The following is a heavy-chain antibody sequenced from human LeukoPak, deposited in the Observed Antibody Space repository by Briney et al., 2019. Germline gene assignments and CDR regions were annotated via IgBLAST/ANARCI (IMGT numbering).Heavy chain of an antibody. J-gene: IGHJ5*02. V-gene: IGHV4-59*11. CDR1: GGSISSHY. Sequence: SGTLSLTCTVSGGSISSHYWSWIRQPPGKGLEWIGYIYYSGSTNYNPSLKSRVTISVDTSKNQFSLKLSSVTAADTAVYYCARDVPFDPWGQGTLVTVSS. D-gene: IGHD2-2*01. CDR3: ARDVPFDP. CDR2: IYYSGST.